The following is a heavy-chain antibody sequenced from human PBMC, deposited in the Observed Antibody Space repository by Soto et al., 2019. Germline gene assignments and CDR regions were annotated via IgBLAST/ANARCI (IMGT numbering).Heavy chain of an antibody. CDR2: RWNDGSNK. Sequence: QVQLVESGGGVVQPGRSLRLSCAASGFTFSSYHMHWVRQAPGRGLEWLAVRWNDGSNKYYADSVKGRFTISRDNSKNTLWLHMNSLRVEDTAVYYCARIGSWALNFDYWGQGTLVTVSS. CDR3: ARIGSWALNFDY. D-gene: IGHD6-13*01. V-gene: IGHV3-33*01. CDR1: GFTFSSYH. J-gene: IGHJ4*02.